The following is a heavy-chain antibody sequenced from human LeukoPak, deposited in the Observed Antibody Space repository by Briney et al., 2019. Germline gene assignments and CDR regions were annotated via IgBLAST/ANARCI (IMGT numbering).Heavy chain of an antibody. J-gene: IGHJ4*02. CDR3: AISGSGPRDY. V-gene: IGHV5-10-1*01. CDR2: IDPSDSDT. Sequence: GESLKISCKGSGYSFTSYWISWVRQMPGKGLEWMGTIDPSDSDTNYSPSFQGHVTISADKSISTASLQWSSLKASDTAMYYCAISGSGPRDYWGQGTLVTVSS. CDR1: GYSFTSYW. D-gene: IGHD3-10*01.